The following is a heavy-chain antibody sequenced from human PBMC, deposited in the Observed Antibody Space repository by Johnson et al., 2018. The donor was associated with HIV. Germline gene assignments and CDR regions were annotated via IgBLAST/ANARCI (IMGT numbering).Heavy chain of an antibody. D-gene: IGHD3-22*01. J-gene: IGHJ3*02. CDR1: GFPFSSYA. CDR2: IYSGGST. Sequence: VQLVESGGGLVQPGGSLRLSCAASGFPFSSYAMSWVRQAPGKGLEWVSVIYSGGSTYYADSVKGRFTIPRDNSKNTLYLQMNSLRAEDTAVYYCARMGGYYDSSGYYPAGAFDIWGQVTMVTVSS. CDR3: ARMGGYYDSSGYYPAGAFDI. V-gene: IGHV3-66*01.